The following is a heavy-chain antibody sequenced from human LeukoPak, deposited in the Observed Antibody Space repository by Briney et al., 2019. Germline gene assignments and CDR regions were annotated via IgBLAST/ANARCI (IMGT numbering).Heavy chain of an antibody. CDR2: VDPEDGET. J-gene: IGHJ4*02. CDR1: RYTFTDYY. Sequence: GASVKVSCKVSRYTFTDYYMHWVQQAPGKGLEWMGLVDPEDGETIYAEKFQGRVTITADTSTDTAYMELSSLRSEDTAVYYCAISMVRGVIHPNWGQGTLVTVSS. D-gene: IGHD3-10*01. V-gene: IGHV1-69-2*01. CDR3: AISMVRGVIHPN.